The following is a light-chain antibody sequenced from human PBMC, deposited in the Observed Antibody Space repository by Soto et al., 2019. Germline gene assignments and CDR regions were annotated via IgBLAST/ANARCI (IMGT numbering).Light chain of an antibody. J-gene: IGKJ2*01. Sequence: DIQMTQSPFSLSASAGDRVTITCRASQSIGTVLNWYQQKPGKAPKVLIFAASSLQSGVPSRFSGTGSGTDFTLTISSLQPEDFATYSCQQSYTTPYTFGHGTKLEI. V-gene: IGKV1-39*01. CDR3: QQSYTTPYT. CDR1: QSIGTV. CDR2: AAS.